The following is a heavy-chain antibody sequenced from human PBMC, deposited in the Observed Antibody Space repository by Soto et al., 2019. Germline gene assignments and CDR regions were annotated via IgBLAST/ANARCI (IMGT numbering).Heavy chain of an antibody. D-gene: IGHD1-26*01. J-gene: IGHJ4*02. CDR2: IINNVGST. Sequence: GGSLRLSCAASGFTFNTYNMNWVRQAPGKGLEWVSYIINNVGSTYYADSVKGRFTISRDNSENTLYLQMNSLRAEDTAVYYCTRGLRDAWEASGYWGQGTVVTVSS. CDR1: GFTFNTYN. V-gene: IGHV3-48*01. CDR3: TRGLRDAWEASGY.